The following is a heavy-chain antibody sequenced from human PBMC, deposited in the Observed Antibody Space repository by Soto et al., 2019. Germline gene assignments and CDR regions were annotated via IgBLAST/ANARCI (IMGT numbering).Heavy chain of an antibody. CDR1: GFTSSDYG. V-gene: IGHV3-30*18. D-gene: IGHD6-6*01. CDR3: AKEMYPRTVLDSSSPWGDY. J-gene: IGHJ4*02. Sequence: QVQLVESGGGVAQPGRSLRLSCAVSGFTSSDYGMHWVRQAPGKGLEWVAVVSYDGSYKYYADSVKGRFTVSRDLSGNTLFLQMNSLRLEDTAVYFCAKEMYPRTVLDSSSPWGDYWGQGTLVAVSS. CDR2: VSYDGSYK.